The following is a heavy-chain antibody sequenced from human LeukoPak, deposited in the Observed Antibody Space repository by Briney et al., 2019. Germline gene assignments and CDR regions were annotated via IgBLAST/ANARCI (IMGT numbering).Heavy chain of an antibody. CDR2: TYYRSKWYN. V-gene: IGHV6-1*01. CDR1: GDSVSSNNGA. D-gene: IGHD3-9*01. CDR3: ARDVGTTGWHTFDY. J-gene: IGHJ4*02. Sequence: HSQTLSLTCAISGDSVSSNNGAWNWIRQSPSRGLEWLGRTYYRSKWYNDYAESLISRITISPVTSKNQFSLQLYSATPEDTAVYYCARDVGTTGWHTFDYWGQGTLVTVSS.